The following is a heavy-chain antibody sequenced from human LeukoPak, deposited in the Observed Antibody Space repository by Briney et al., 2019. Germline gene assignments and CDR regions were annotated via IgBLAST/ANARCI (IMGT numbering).Heavy chain of an antibody. CDR2: LYTDGST. CDR1: GLIVSNNY. CDR3: SRDMSGDGPLKS. V-gene: IGHV3-53*01. Sequence: PGGSPSLSCASSGLIVSNNYMKWVRQAAGKALEWVEVLYTDGSTYYADPVKGRSTISRDIPNNSITLHMNVLRADDTADYYCSRDMSGDGPLKSWGEGTQATVSS. J-gene: IGHJ5*02. D-gene: IGHD4-17*01.